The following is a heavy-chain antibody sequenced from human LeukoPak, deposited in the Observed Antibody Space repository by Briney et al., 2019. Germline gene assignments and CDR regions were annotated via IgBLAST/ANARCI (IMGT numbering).Heavy chain of an antibody. CDR3: ARARGVDWFDS. V-gene: IGHV6-1*01. CDR1: GDSVSSNTAA. CDR2: TYYRSKWYN. D-gene: IGHD3-10*01. Sequence: SQTLSLTCAISGDSVSSNTAAWAWIRQSPPRGLEWLGGTYYRSKWYNDYAGSVKSRITINPDTSKNQFSLQLNSVTPEVTAIYYCARARGVDWFDSWGQGTLVTVSS. J-gene: IGHJ5*02.